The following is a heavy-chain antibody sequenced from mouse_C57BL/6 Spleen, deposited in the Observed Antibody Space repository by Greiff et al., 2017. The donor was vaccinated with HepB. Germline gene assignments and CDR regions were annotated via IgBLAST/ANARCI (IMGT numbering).Heavy chain of an antibody. D-gene: IGHD1-1*01. V-gene: IGHV3-6*01. Sequence: ESGPGLVKPSQSLSLTCSVTGYSITSGYYWNWIRQFPGNKLEWMGYISYDGSNNYNPSLKNRISITRDTSKNQFFLKLNSVTTEDTATYYCARDGVYYGSSGFAYWGQGTLVTVSA. CDR1: GYSITSGYY. CDR2: ISYDGSN. CDR3: ARDGVYYGSSGFAY. J-gene: IGHJ3*01.